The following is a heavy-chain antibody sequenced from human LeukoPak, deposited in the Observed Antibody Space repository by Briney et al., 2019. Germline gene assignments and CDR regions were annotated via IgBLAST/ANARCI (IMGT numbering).Heavy chain of an antibody. D-gene: IGHD6-13*01. V-gene: IGHV4-59*01. CDR1: GGSISSYY. CDR3: ATSKGIAAAGIVPYFDY. Sequence: PSETLSLTCTVSGGSISSYYWSWIRRPPGKGLEWIGYIYYSGSTNYNPSLKSRVTISVDTSKNQFSLKLSSVTAADTDVYYRATSKGIAAAGIVPYFDYWGQGTLVTVSS. CDR2: IYYSGST. J-gene: IGHJ4*02.